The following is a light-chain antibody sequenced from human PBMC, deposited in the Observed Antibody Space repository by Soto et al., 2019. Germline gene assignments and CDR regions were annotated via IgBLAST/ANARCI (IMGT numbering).Light chain of an antibody. CDR3: GSYTTSPNCV. J-gene: IGLJ1*01. V-gene: IGLV2-14*01. CDR2: DVS. CDR1: SSDVGAYNY. Sequence: SVLTQPASVSGSPGQSITISCTGTSSDVGAYNYVSWYQQHPGKAPKLMIYDVSHRPSGVSHRFSGSKSGNTASLTISGIQAEDEADYYCGSYTTSPNCVFGTGTKVTV.